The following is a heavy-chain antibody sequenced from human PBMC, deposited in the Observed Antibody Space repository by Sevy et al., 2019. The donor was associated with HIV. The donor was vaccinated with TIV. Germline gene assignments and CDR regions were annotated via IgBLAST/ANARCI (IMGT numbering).Heavy chain of an antibody. CDR3: ARDPARELLRIYFDY. J-gene: IGHJ4*02. Sequence: GESLKISCAASGFTFSSYAMHWVRQAPGKGLEWVAVISYDGSNKYYADSVKGRFTISSDNSKNTLYLQMNSLRAEDTAVYYCARDPARELLRIYFDYWGQGTLVTVSS. V-gene: IGHV3-30*04. CDR2: ISYDGSNK. CDR1: GFTFSSYA. D-gene: IGHD1-26*01.